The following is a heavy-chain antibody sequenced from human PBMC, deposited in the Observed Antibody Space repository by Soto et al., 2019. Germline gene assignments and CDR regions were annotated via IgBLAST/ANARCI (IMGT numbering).Heavy chain of an antibody. J-gene: IGHJ3*02. CDR3: AREVIVVVPAAHAFDI. V-gene: IGHV1-69*06. CDR2: IIPIFGTA. Sequence: SVKVSCKASGGTFSSYAISWVRQAPGQGLEWMGGIIPIFGTANYAQKFQGRVTITADKSTSTAYMELSSLRSEDTAVYYCAREVIVVVPAAHAFDIWGQGTMVT. D-gene: IGHD2-2*01. CDR1: GGTFSSYA.